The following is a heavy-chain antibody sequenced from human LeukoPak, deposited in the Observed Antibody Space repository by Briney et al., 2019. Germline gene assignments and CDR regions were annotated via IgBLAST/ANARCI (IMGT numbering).Heavy chain of an antibody. CDR1: GFTFSNYA. D-gene: IGHD2-21*02. CDR2: ISGTSGTI. Sequence: PGGSPRLSCAASGFTFSNYAMSWFRQAPGKRLEWVSGISGTSGTINYADPVKDRFTISRDNSKNTVYLQMNSLRAEDTAVYYCAKRLGDQRAFDYWGQGTLVTVSS. J-gene: IGHJ4*02. CDR3: AKRLGDQRAFDY. V-gene: IGHV3-23*01.